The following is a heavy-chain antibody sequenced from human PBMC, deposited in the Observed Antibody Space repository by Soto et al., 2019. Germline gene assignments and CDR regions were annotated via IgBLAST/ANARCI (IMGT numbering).Heavy chain of an antibody. Sequence: ASVKVSCKASGYTFTGYYMHWVRQAPGQGLEWMGWINPNSGGTNYAQKFQGWVTMTRDTAISTAYMELSRLRSDDTAVYYCARDLGCSSTSCPGNAFDIWGQGTMVTVPS. D-gene: IGHD2-2*01. CDR2: INPNSGGT. CDR1: GYTFTGYY. CDR3: ARDLGCSSTSCPGNAFDI. J-gene: IGHJ3*02. V-gene: IGHV1-2*04.